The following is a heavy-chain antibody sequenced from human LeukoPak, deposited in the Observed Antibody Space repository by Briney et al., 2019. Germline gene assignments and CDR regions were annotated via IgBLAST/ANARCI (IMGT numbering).Heavy chain of an antibody. CDR3: ARGRGYSSSWYSRPPFDP. V-gene: IGHV1-8*02. CDR2: MNPNSGNT. J-gene: IGHJ5*02. Sequence: ASVNVSCKASGYTFTSYAMNWVRQATGQGLEWMGWMNPNSGNTGYAQKFQGRVTMTRNTSISTAYMELSSLRSEDTAVYYCARGRGYSSSWYSRPPFDPWGQGTLVTVSS. CDR1: GYTFTSYA. D-gene: IGHD6-13*01.